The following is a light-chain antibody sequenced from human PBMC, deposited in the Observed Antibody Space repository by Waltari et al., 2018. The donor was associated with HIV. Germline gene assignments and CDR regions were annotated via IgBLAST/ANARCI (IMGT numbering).Light chain of an antibody. J-gene: IGLJ2*01. Sequence: NFMLTQPHSVSESPGKTVTISCTRPPPPLASNYPQRYQQRPGTSPTTVIYEDKKRPPGVPDRFSGSIDISSNSASLTISGLKTEDEADYYCQSYETSNPVVFGGGTKLTVL. V-gene: IGLV6-57*01. CDR3: QSYETSNPVV. CDR1: PPPLASNY. CDR2: EDK.